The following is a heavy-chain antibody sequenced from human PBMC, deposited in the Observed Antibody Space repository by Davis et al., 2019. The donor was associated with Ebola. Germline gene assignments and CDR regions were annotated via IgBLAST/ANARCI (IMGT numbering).Heavy chain of an antibody. CDR3: AIIHPRPVEVPAD. J-gene: IGHJ4*02. Sequence: PGGSLRLSCAGSGFPFSNYWIHWVRQAPGKGLVWVSRINGDGTSSSYADSVRGRFTISRDNAKNTLYLQMNTLRADDTAVYYCAIIHPRPVEVPADWGLGALVTVSS. D-gene: IGHD2-2*01. V-gene: IGHV3-74*01. CDR1: GFPFSNYW. CDR2: INGDGTSS.